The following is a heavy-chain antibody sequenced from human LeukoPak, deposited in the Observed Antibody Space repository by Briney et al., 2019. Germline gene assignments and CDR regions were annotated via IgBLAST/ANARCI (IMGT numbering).Heavy chain of an antibody. J-gene: IGHJ6*02. D-gene: IGHD6-19*01. CDR1: GDSVSSNSAA. CDR2: TYYRSKWYN. V-gene: IGHV6-1*01. CDR3: ARRSSALDV. Sequence: SQTLSLTCAISGDSVSSNSAAGNWIRQSPSRGLEWLGRTYYRSKWYNDYAVSVKSRITINPDTPKNHFSLQLNSVTPVATAVYYCARRSSALDVWGQGTTVTVSS.